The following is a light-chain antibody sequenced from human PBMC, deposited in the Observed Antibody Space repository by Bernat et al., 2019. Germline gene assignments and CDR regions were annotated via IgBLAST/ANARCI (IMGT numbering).Light chain of an antibody. CDR2: DVS. CDR1: QTINSY. Sequence: EIVLTQSPATLSLSRGERATLSCRASQTINSYLAWFQQKPGQAPRLLIYDVSERAPGLPARFSGSGSGTDFALTISSVEPDDVAVYYCQQRSDWPWTFGQGTKVEIK. J-gene: IGKJ1*01. CDR3: QQRSDWPWT. V-gene: IGKV3-11*01.